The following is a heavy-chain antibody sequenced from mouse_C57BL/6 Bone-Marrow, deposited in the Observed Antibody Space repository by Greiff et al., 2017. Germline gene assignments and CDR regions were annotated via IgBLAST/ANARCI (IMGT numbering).Heavy chain of an antibody. CDR2: IYPGSGST. CDR1: GYTFTSYW. Sequence: QVQLQQPGAELVKPGASVKMSCKASGYTFTSYWISWVKQRPGQGLEWIGDIYPGSGSTNYNEKFKSKATLTVDTSSSTAYMQLSSLTSEDSAVYYCARDGPWYFDVWGTGTTVTVSS. D-gene: IGHD2-3*01. V-gene: IGHV1-55*01. CDR3: ARDGPWYFDV. J-gene: IGHJ1*03.